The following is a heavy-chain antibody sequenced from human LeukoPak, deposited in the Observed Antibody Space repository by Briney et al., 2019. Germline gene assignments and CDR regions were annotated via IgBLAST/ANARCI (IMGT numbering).Heavy chain of an antibody. D-gene: IGHD5-18*01. Sequence: GGSLRLSCAASGFTFSSYAMHWVRQAPGKGLEYVSAISSNGGTTYYANSVKGRFTVSRDNSKNTLYLQMGSLRGEDLAVYYCARKGYSYGYSDYWGQGTLVTVSS. CDR1: GFTFSSYA. CDR3: ARKGYSYGYSDY. J-gene: IGHJ4*02. CDR2: ISSNGGTT. V-gene: IGHV3-64*01.